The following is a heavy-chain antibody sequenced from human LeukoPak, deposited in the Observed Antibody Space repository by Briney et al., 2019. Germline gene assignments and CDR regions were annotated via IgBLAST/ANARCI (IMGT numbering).Heavy chain of an antibody. CDR1: GFTVSSNE. CDR2: ISGGST. CDR3: KKDLAIAAVQYDY. D-gene: IGHD6-13*01. J-gene: IGHJ4*02. V-gene: IGHV3-38-3*01. Sequence: PGGSLRLSCAASGFTVSSNEMSWVRQAPGKGLEWVSSISGGSTYYADSRKGRFTISRDNSKNTLHLQMNSLRAEDTAVYYCKKDLAIAAVQYDYWGQGTLVTVSS.